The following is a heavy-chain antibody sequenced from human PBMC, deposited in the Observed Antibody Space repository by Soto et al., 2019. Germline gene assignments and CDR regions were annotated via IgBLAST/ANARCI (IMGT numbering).Heavy chain of an antibody. CDR1: GDSISTVDYF. CDR3: ARGRSFLTGRCFPNWFDS. D-gene: IGHD7-27*01. V-gene: IGHV4-30-4*01. CDR2: IYKSATT. Sequence: PSETLSLTCSVSGDSISTVDYFWAWIRQPPGQALEYIGYIYKSATTYYNPSFESRVAISLDTSKSQFSLNVTSVTAADTAVYFCARGRSFLTGRCFPNWFDSWGQGTLVTVSS. J-gene: IGHJ5*01.